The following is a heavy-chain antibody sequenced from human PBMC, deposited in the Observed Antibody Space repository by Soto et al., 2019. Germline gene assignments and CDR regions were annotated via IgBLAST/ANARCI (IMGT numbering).Heavy chain of an antibody. V-gene: IGHV3-53*01. Sequence: PGGSLRLSCAASGFTVSSNYMCWVRQAPGKGLEWVSVIYSGGSTYYADSVKGRFTISRDNSKNTLYLQMNSLRAEDTAVYYCARDWGSSWYNYYGMDVWGQGTTVTV. CDR2: IYSGGST. D-gene: IGHD6-13*01. CDR3: ARDWGSSWYNYYGMDV. CDR1: GFTVSSNY. J-gene: IGHJ6*02.